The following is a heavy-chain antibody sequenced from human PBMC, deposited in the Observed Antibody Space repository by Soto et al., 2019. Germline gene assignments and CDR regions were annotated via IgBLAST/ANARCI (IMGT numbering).Heavy chain of an antibody. Sequence: SLRLSCAASGFTFSSYSMNWVRQAPGKGLEWVSSISSSSSYIYYADSVKGRFTISRDNAKNSLYLQMNSLRAEDTAVYYCARVRGGAAFDIWGQGTMVTRLL. V-gene: IGHV3-21*01. J-gene: IGHJ3*02. D-gene: IGHD3-16*01. CDR2: ISSSSSYI. CDR1: GFTFSSYS. CDR3: ARVRGGAAFDI.